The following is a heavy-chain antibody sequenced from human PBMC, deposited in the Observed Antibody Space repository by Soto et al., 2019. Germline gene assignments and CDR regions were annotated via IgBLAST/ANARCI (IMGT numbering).Heavy chain of an antibody. D-gene: IGHD6-13*01. CDR1: GGSFSGYY. Sequence: SETLSLTCAVYGGSFSGYYWSWIRQPPGKGLEWIGEINHSGSTNYNPSLKRRVTISVDTSKNQFSLKLSSVTAADTAVYYCAKFRGRRSFSSPAYGMDVWGQGTTVTVSS. CDR3: AKFRGRRSFSSPAYGMDV. J-gene: IGHJ6*02. CDR2: INHSGST. V-gene: IGHV4-34*01.